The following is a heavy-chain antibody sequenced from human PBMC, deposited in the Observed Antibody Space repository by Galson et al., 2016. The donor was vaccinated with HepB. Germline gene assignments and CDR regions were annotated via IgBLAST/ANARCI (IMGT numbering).Heavy chain of an antibody. J-gene: IGHJ6*02. CDR1: EFTLSNHA. D-gene: IGHD3-10*01. CDR2: INGSGSDT. V-gene: IGHV3-23*05. Sequence: SLRLSCAGSEFTLSNHAMTWVRQAPGKGLEWVSLINGSGSDTFYADSVKGRFTISRDNSRNTLSLQMNSPRAEDTGIYYCVKNSGSGDPGYFHMDVWGQGTTVTVSS. CDR3: VKNSGSGDPGYFHMDV.